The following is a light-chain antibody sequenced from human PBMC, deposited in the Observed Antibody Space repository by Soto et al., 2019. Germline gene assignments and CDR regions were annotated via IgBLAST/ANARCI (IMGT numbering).Light chain of an antibody. CDR3: QQRSDWPLIT. V-gene: IGKV3-11*01. CDR1: QSVSRD. Sequence: EIVVTQSPATLSLSPGERATLSCRASQSVSRDLAWYQQKPGQGPRLLIYDASNRATGIPSRFSGSGSGTDFTLTISSLEPEDFAIYYCQQRSDWPLITFGGGTKVEIK. CDR2: DAS. J-gene: IGKJ4*01.